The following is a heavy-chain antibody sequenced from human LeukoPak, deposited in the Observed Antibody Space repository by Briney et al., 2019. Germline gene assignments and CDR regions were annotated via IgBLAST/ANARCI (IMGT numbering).Heavy chain of an antibody. D-gene: IGHD2-2*01. CDR3: TPPAAS. Sequence: GGSLRLSCAASGFTVSSNYMSWVRQAPGKGLEWVSVIYSGGSTYYADSVKGRFTISRDNSKNTLYLQMNSLKTEDTAVYYCTPPAASWGQGTLVTVSS. V-gene: IGHV3-53*01. CDR1: GFTVSSNY. CDR2: IYSGGST. J-gene: IGHJ4*02.